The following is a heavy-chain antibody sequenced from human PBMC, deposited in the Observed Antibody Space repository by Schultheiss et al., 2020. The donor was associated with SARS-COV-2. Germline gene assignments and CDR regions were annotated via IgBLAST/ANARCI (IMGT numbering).Heavy chain of an antibody. CDR1: GFTFSSYA. Sequence: GGSLRLSCAASGFTFSSYAMSWVRQAPGKGLEWVSAISGSGGSTYYADSVKGRFTISRDNSKNTLYLQMNSLRAEDTAVYYCARSTYYYDSSGYYYWGQGTLVTVSS. CDR3: ARSTYYYDSSGYYY. CDR2: ISGSGGST. J-gene: IGHJ4*02. V-gene: IGHV3-23*01. D-gene: IGHD3-22*01.